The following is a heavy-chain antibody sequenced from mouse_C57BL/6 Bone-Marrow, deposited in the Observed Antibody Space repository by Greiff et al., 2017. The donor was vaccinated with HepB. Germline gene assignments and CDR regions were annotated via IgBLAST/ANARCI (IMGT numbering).Heavy chain of an antibody. CDR2: ISDGGSYT. D-gene: IGHD1-1*01. CDR3: ARDPFYYYGSSPWYFDV. J-gene: IGHJ1*03. CDR1: GFTFSSYA. Sequence: EVKLEESGGGLVKPGGSLKLSCAASGFTFSSYAMSWVRQTPEKRLEWVATISDGGSYTYYPDNVKGRFTISRDNAKNNLYLQMSHLKSEDTAMYYCARDPFYYYGSSPWYFDVWGTGTTVTVSS. V-gene: IGHV5-4*01.